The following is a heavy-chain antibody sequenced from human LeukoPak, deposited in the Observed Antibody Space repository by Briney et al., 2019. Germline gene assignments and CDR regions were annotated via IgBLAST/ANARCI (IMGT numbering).Heavy chain of an antibody. CDR2: IKQDGSQE. V-gene: IGHV3-7*01. CDR1: RFTLSTYW. J-gene: IGHJ4*02. CDR3: ARGVPYDSWSGPHNSDY. D-gene: IGHD3-3*01. Sequence: GGSLRLSSAASRFTLSTYWMSWVRQAPGKGLEWVAHIKQDGSQEYYVDSVKGRFTISRDSAKNSLYLQMNSLRAEDTAVYYCARGVPYDSWSGPHNSDYWGQGTLVTVSS.